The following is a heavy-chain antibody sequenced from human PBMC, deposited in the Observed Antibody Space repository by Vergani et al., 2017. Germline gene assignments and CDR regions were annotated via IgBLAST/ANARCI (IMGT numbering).Heavy chain of an antibody. J-gene: IGHJ6*02. Sequence: QVQLQESGPGLVKPSETLSLTCTVSGGSISSYYWSWIRQPPGKGLEWIGYIYYSGSTNYNPSLKSRVTISVDTSKNQFSLKLSSVTAADTAVYYCARGRRYYYGMDVWGQGTTVTVSS. V-gene: IGHV4-59*12. CDR3: ARGRRYYYGMDV. CDR2: IYYSGST. D-gene: IGHD1-14*01. CDR1: GGSISSYY.